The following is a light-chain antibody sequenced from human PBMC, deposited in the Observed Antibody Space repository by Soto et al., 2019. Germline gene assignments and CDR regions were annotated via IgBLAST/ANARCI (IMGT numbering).Light chain of an antibody. Sequence: QSALTQPASASGSPGQSIAISCTGTSSDIGSYNYVSWYQQHPGKAPKLMIHEVSNRPSGVSARFSGSKSGNTASLTISGLQADDEADYYCSSHADYSTLVFGTGTKVTVL. CDR3: SSHADYSTLV. J-gene: IGLJ1*01. CDR1: SSDIGSYNY. V-gene: IGLV2-14*01. CDR2: EVS.